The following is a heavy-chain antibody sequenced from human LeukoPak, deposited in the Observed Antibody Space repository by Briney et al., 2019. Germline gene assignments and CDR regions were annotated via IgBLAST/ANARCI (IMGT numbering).Heavy chain of an antibody. D-gene: IGHD3-10*01. Sequence: SQTLSLTCTVSGGSISSGSYYWSWIRQPAGKGLEWIGRIYTSGSTNYNPSLKSRVTISVDTSKNQFSLKLSSVTAADTAVYYCARGSSMVRGDIDYWGQGTLVTVSS. J-gene: IGHJ4*02. CDR2: IYTSGST. V-gene: IGHV4-61*02. CDR1: GGSISSGSYY. CDR3: ARGSSMVRGDIDY.